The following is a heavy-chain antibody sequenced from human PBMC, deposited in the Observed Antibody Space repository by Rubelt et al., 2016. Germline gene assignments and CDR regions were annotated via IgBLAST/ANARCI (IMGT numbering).Heavy chain of an antibody. D-gene: IGHD5-12*01. CDR3: ARRRNSGYDFDY. CDR2: MSYSGST. Sequence: QVQLQESGPGLVKPSETLSLTCTVSGGSVSSGSYYWSWIRQPPGKGLEWIGSMSYSGSTYYNPSLKSRLTISVDTSNNRFSLKVNSVTAADTAVYYCARRRNSGYDFDYWGQGTLVTVSS. J-gene: IGHJ4*02. V-gene: IGHV4-39*01. CDR1: GGSVSSGSYY.